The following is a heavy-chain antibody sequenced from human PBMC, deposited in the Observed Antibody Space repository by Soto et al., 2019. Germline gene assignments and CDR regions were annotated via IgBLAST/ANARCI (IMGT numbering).Heavy chain of an antibody. CDR3: ARDQLWLYSTGRLNFDY. CDR2: TYYRSKWYN. CDR1: GDSVSSNSAA. J-gene: IGHJ4*02. Sequence: SQTLSLTCAISGDSVSSNSAAWNWIRQSPSRGLEWLGRTYYRSKWYNDYAVSVKSRITINPDTSKNQFSLQLNSVTPEDTAVYYCARDQLWLYSTGRLNFDYWGQGTLVTVSS. V-gene: IGHV6-1*01. D-gene: IGHD6-19*01.